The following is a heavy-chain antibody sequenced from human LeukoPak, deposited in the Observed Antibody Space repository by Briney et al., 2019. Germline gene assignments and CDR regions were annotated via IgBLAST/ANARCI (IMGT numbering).Heavy chain of an antibody. V-gene: IGHV4-34*01. CDR1: GGSFSGYY. CDR3: ARKSYAFDI. Sequence: SETLSLTCAVYGGSFSGYYWSWIRQPPGKGLEWIGEINHSGSTNYNPSLKSRVTISVDTSKNQFSLKLSSVTAADTAVYYCARKSYAFDIWGQGTMVTVSS. CDR2: INHSGST. J-gene: IGHJ3*02.